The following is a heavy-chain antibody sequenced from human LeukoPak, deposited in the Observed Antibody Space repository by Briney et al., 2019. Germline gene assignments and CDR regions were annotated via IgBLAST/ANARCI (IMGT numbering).Heavy chain of an antibody. J-gene: IGHJ4*02. V-gene: IGHV3-64*01. CDR2: ISNGGSI. Sequence: GGSLRLSCAASGFSISSYALHWVRQAPGEGLQYVSGISNGGSIDYANSVKGRFTISRDNSKNTLYLQMSSLRPEDMAVYYCARDFSYGSGFDYWGQGILVTVSS. D-gene: IGHD5-18*01. CDR3: ARDFSYGSGFDY. CDR1: GFSISSYA.